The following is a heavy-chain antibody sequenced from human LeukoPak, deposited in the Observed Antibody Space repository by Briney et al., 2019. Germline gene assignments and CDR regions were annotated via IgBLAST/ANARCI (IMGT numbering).Heavy chain of an antibody. Sequence: GGSLRLSCAASGFTFSSYGMHWVRQAPGKGLEWVAVISYDGSTTYYADSVRGRFTISRDSPKNTLYLQMNSLRAEDTAVYYCAKWSLTTWGYFDYWGQGTLVTVSS. J-gene: IGHJ4*02. CDR2: ISYDGSTT. CDR3: AKWSLTTWGYFDY. D-gene: IGHD1-14*01. V-gene: IGHV3-30*18. CDR1: GFTFSSYG.